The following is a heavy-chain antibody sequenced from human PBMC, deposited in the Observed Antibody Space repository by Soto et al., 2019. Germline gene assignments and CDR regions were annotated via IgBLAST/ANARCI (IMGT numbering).Heavy chain of an antibody. CDR3: ARLLYYDYVWGSYRELERPNDY. D-gene: IGHD3-16*02. J-gene: IGHJ4*02. V-gene: IGHV3-30-3*01. CDR1: GFTFSSYA. Sequence: GGSLRLSCAASGFTFSSYAMHWVRQAPGKGLEWVAVISYDGSNKYYADSVKGRFTISRDNSKNTLYLQMNSLRAEDTAVYYCARLLYYDYVWGSYRELERPNDYWGQGTLVTVSS. CDR2: ISYDGSNK.